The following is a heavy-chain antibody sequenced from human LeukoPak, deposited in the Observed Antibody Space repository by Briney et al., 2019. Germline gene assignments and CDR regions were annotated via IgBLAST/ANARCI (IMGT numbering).Heavy chain of an antibody. D-gene: IGHD3-16*02. J-gene: IGHJ2*01. CDR3: ARVVGRTWYFDL. V-gene: IGHV3-11*03. CDR2: TSSSSSYT. Sequence: GGSLRLSCAASGFTFSDSYMSWIRQAPGKGLEWVSYTSSSSSYTNYADSLKGRFTIYRDNAKNSLFLQMSSLRAEDTAVYYCARVVGRTWYFDLWGRGALVTVSS. CDR1: GFTFSDSY.